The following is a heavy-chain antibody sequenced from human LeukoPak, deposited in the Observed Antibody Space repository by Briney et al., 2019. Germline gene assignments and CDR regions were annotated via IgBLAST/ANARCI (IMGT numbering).Heavy chain of an antibody. V-gene: IGHV4-31*03. CDR3: ARGPTNYYDSSGGYYGMDV. CDR2: IYYSGST. Sequence: SETLSLTCTVSGGSISSGGYYWSWIRQHPGKGLEWIGYIYYSGSTYYNPSLKSRVTISADTSKNQFSLKLSSVTAADTAVYYCARGPTNYYDSSGGYYGMDVWGQGTTVTVSS. CDR1: GGSISSGGYY. J-gene: IGHJ6*02. D-gene: IGHD3-22*01.